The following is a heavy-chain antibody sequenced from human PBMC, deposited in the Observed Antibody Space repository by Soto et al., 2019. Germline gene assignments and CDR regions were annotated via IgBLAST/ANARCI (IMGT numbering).Heavy chain of an antibody. Sequence: ASVKVSCKASGYTFTSYAMHCVRQAPGQRLEWMGWINAGNGNTKYSQKFQGRVTITRDTSASTAYMELSSLRSEDTAVYYCAREVPLLYDFWSGYYIPDRYYYYYGMDVWGQGTTVTVSS. CDR1: GYTFTSYA. V-gene: IGHV1-3*01. D-gene: IGHD3-3*01. CDR3: AREVPLLYDFWSGYYIPDRYYYYYGMDV. J-gene: IGHJ6*02. CDR2: INAGNGNT.